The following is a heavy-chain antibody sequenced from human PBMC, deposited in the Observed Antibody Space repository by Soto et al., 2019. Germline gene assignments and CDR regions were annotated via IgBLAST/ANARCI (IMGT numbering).Heavy chain of an antibody. CDR3: VKDGSSGWPYYYGMDV. Sequence: GGCLRLSCGASGFTFSSYGMHWVRQAPGKGLEWVAVISYDGSNKYYADSVKGRFTISRDNSKNTLYLQMSSLRAEDTAVYYCVKDGSSGWPYYYGMDVWGQGTTVTVSS. CDR2: ISYDGSNK. D-gene: IGHD6-19*01. V-gene: IGHV3-30*18. CDR1: GFTFSSYG. J-gene: IGHJ6*02.